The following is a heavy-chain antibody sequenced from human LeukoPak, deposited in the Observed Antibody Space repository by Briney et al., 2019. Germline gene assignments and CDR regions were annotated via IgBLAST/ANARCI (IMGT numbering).Heavy chain of an antibody. CDR1: GGSINSYY. J-gene: IGHJ4*02. Sequence: GGSINSYYXSWIRQGPGKGGEWIGYIYYTGGSTNYNRSVKRRVTISEDTPKKNFSLKLTSVTPADTAVYYCARGSILDYWGQGTLVTVSS. V-gene: IGHV4-59*01. CDR2: IYYTGGST. CDR3: ARGSILDY.